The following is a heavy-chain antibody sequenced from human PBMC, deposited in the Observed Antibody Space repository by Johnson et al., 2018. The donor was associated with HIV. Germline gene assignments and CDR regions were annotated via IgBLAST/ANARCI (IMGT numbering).Heavy chain of an antibody. J-gene: IGHJ3*01. V-gene: IGHV3-30*02. CDR2: TAHDESIT. CDR1: GFTFANYG. Sequence: QEQLVESGGGVVQPGESLRLSCAASGFTFANYGMHWVRQAPGKGLEWVAFTAHDESITHYADSVKGRFTMSRDNSKSTLNLQMNSLRAEDTAIYYCAKDDNLGVWYSDAFDVWGQGTVVTVSS. CDR3: AKDDNLGVWYSDAFDV. D-gene: IGHD6-19*01.